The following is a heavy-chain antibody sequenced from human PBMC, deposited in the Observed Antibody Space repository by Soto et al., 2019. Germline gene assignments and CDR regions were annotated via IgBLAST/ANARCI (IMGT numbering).Heavy chain of an antibody. CDR2: ISAYNGNT. J-gene: IGHJ5*02. D-gene: IGHD6-19*01. CDR3: ASAVAVAGSGWFDP. Sequence: EASVKVSCKASGYTFTSYGISWVRQAPGQGLEWMGWISAYNGNTNYAQKLQGRVTMTTDTSTSTAYMELRSLRSDDTAVYYCASAVAVAGSGWFDPWGQGTLVTVSS. V-gene: IGHV1-18*04. CDR1: GYTFTSYG.